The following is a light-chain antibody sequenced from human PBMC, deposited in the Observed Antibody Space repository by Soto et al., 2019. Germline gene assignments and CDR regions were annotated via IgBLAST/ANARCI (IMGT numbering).Light chain of an antibody. Sequence: EIGMTQSPATLSASPGERATLSCRASQSVRSNLAWYQQKPGQAPRLLIYGASTRATGIPARFSGSGSGTEFTLSIGSLQSEDFAVYYCQQYNDWPPTFGQGTKVEIK. J-gene: IGKJ1*01. V-gene: IGKV3-15*01. CDR1: QSVRSN. CDR3: QQYNDWPPT. CDR2: GAS.